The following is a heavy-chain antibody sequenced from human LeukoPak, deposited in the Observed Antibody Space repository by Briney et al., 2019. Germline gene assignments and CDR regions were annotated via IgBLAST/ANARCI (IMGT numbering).Heavy chain of an antibody. J-gene: IGHJ5*02. V-gene: IGHV3-30-3*01. CDR1: GFTFSRYA. CDR2: ISYDGSSK. D-gene: IGHD4-23*01. Sequence: GGSLRLSCAASGFTFSRYAMYWVRQAPGKGLEWVAVISYDGSSKYYADSVKGRFTISRDNAKNTLYLQMNSLRAEDTAVYYCARAPVPGGWFDPWGQGTLVTVSS. CDR3: ARAPVPGGWFDP.